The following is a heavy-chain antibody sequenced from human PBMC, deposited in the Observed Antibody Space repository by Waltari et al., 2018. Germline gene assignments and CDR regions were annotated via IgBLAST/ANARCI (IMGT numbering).Heavy chain of an antibody. CDR3: ASSGYAGRSDY. Sequence: QVQLVESGGGVVQPGRSLRLSCAASGFTFSSYAMHWVRQAPGKGLEWVSVISYDRSNKYYANSVKGRFTISRYNSKNTLYLQMNSLRAEDTAVYYCASSGYAGRSDYWGQGTLVTVSS. D-gene: IGHD5-12*01. J-gene: IGHJ4*02. CDR2: ISYDRSNK. CDR1: GFTFSSYA. V-gene: IGHV3-30-3*01.